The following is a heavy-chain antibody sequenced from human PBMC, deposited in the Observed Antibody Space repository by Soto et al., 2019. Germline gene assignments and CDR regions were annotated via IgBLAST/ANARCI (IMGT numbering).Heavy chain of an antibody. CDR3: ARHSGQLVPHLDY. CDR1: GGSISSYY. D-gene: IGHD6-6*01. J-gene: IGHJ4*02. CDR2: IYYSGST. V-gene: IGHV4-59*08. Sequence: SETLSLTCTVSGGSISSYYWTWIRQPPGKGLEWIWYIYYSGSTNYNPSLKSRVTISVDTSKNQFSLKLSSVTAAGTAVYYCARHSGQLVPHLDYCGQGTLVTVSS.